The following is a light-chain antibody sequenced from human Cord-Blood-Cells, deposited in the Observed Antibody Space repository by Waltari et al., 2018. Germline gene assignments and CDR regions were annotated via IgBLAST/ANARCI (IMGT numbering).Light chain of an antibody. CDR3: QQYDNLPYT. Sequence: DIQMTQSPSSLSALVGDRVPITCQASQDINNYLNWYQQKPGKAPKLLIYDASNLETGVPSRFSGSGSGTDFTFTISSLQPEDIATYYCQQYDNLPYTFGQGTKLEIK. CDR2: DAS. V-gene: IGKV1-33*01. CDR1: QDINNY. J-gene: IGKJ2*01.